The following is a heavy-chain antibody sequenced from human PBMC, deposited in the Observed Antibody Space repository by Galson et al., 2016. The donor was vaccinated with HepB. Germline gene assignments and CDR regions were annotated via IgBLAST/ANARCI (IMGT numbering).Heavy chain of an antibody. CDR2: IWHDGSNK. CDR1: GFTFSSFA. V-gene: IGHV3-33*01. D-gene: IGHD3-10*01. Sequence: SLRLSCAASGFTFSSFAMHWVRQAPGKGLEWVAIIWHDGSNKYYADYAKGRFTISRDNSKNTLDLQINSVRVEDTAVYYCARDGRSNNLGSGRSGMDVWGQGTTVTVSS. CDR3: ARDGRSNNLGSGRSGMDV. J-gene: IGHJ6*02.